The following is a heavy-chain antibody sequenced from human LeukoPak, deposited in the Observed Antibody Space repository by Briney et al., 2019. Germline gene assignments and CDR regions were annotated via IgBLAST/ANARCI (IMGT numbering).Heavy chain of an antibody. Sequence: KPSETLSLTCTVSGGSISSSSYYWGWIRQPPGKGLEWIGSIYYSGSTYYNPSPKSRVTISVDTSKNQFSLKLSSVTAADTAVYYCARQGYYDSSPLGYWGQGTLVTVSS. V-gene: IGHV4-39*01. CDR1: GGSISSSSYY. J-gene: IGHJ4*02. CDR3: ARQGYYDSSPLGY. CDR2: IYYSGST. D-gene: IGHD3-22*01.